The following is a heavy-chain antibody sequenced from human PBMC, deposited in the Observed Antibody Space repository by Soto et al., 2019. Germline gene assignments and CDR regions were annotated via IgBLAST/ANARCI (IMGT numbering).Heavy chain of an antibody. D-gene: IGHD4-17*01. CDR1: GGTFSSYA. Sequence: QVQLVQSGAEVKKPGSSVKVSCKASGGTFSSYAISWVRQAPGQGLEWMGGIIPIFGTANYAQKFQGRVTITADESTSTAYRELSSLRSEDTAVYYCASLSCTTVSTSYRDQFDYWGQGTLVTVSS. CDR3: ASLSCTTVSTSYRDQFDY. V-gene: IGHV1-69*01. J-gene: IGHJ4*02. CDR2: IIPIFGTA.